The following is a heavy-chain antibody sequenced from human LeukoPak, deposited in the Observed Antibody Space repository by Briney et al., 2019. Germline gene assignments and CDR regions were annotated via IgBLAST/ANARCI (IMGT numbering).Heavy chain of an antibody. V-gene: IGHV4-59*01. D-gene: IGHD1-26*01. Sequence: SETLSLTCSVSGDSTRVFYWNWIRQPPGKGLGWSGYIYYSGGTIYKPSLKSRVSISGDTSKNQLSLKLSFVTAADTAVYYCVRPYSGSRPHFDYWGQGTLVTVSS. CDR3: VRPYSGSRPHFDY. CDR2: IYYSGGT. J-gene: IGHJ4*02. CDR1: GDSTRVFY.